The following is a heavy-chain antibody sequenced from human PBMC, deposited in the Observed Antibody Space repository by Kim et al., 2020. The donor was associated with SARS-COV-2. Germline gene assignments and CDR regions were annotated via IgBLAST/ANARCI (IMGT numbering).Heavy chain of an antibody. J-gene: IGHJ4*02. D-gene: IGHD3-22*01. CDR3: ARAEGYYDNSGPAY. CDR1: GFNFKTYG. CDR2: LSFDGSKE. V-gene: IGHV3-30*03. Sequence: GGSLRLSCAASGFNFKTYGMHWARQAPGRGLEWLAFLSFDGSKEVYADSVRGRFTISRDNAKFTLYLQMDSLRVDDTAVYYCARAEGYYDNSGPAYWGQG.